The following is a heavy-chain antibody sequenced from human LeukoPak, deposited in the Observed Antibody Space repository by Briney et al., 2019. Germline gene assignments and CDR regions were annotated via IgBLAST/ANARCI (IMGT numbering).Heavy chain of an antibody. CDR2: ISAYNGNT. Sequence: ASVKISCKASGYTFTNYGISWVRQAPGQGLEWMGWISAYNGNTNYAQKLQGSVTMTTDTSTSTAYMELRSLRSDDTAVYYCARAAAGPSNNWFDPWGQGTLVTVSS. CDR3: ARAAAGPSNNWFDP. V-gene: IGHV1-18*01. CDR1: GYTFTNYG. D-gene: IGHD6-13*01. J-gene: IGHJ5*02.